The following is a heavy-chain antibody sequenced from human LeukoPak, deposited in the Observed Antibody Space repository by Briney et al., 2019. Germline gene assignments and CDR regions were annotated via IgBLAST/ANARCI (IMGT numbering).Heavy chain of an antibody. D-gene: IGHD1-26*01. Sequence: GGVLRLSCAAAGIILSNHGMHWGRPAPGKGVEWVAGMWYDGSREDYADSVKGRFTISRDMSKNTLNLQMNSLRVEDTAMFYCARDLSFGSLDFRGQGTLVTVSS. CDR1: GIILSNHG. J-gene: IGHJ4*02. CDR3: ARDLSFGSLDF. V-gene: IGHV3-33*01. CDR2: MWYDGSRE.